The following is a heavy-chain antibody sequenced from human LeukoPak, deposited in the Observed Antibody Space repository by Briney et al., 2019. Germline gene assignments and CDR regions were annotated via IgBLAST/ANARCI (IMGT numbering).Heavy chain of an antibody. Sequence: GGSLRLSCAVSGFTFSDYYRSWIRQAPGKGLEWVSYISDTTTYTNYADSVKGRFTISRDNAKNSLYLQMNSLRAEDTAVYYCARANDLIDYWGQGTLVTVSS. CDR2: ISDTTTYT. V-gene: IGHV3-11*05. CDR1: GFTFSDYY. J-gene: IGHJ4*02. CDR3: ARANDLIDY.